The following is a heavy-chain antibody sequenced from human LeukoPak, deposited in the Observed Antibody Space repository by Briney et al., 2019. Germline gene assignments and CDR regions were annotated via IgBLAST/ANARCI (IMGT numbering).Heavy chain of an antibody. CDR1: GYSFTIYW. CDR3: ARPHDLGRVYDTSGRNAFDV. Sequence: KAGESLKISCKGSGYSFTIYWIGWVRQMPGKGLEWVGIIYPGDSDTRYSPSFQGQVTISADKSISTAYLQWSSLKASDTAIYYCARPHDLGRVYDTSGRNAFDVWGQGTMVTVSS. CDR2: IYPGDSDT. D-gene: IGHD3-22*01. J-gene: IGHJ3*01. V-gene: IGHV5-51*01.